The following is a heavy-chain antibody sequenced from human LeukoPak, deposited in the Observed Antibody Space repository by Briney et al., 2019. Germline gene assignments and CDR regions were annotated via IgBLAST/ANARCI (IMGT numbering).Heavy chain of an antibody. Sequence: ASVKVSCKASGYTFTSYDINWVGQATGQWLEWMGWMNPNSGNTGYAQKFQGRVTMTRNTSISTAYMELSSLRSEDTAVYYCARGEDNWNHFDYWGQGTLVTVSS. V-gene: IGHV1-8*01. CDR3: ARGEDNWNHFDY. J-gene: IGHJ4*02. D-gene: IGHD1-1*01. CDR2: MNPNSGNT. CDR1: GYTFTSYD.